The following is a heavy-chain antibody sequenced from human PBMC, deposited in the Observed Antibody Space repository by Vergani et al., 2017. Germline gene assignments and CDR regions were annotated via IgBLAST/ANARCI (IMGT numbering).Heavy chain of an antibody. J-gene: IGHJ4*02. D-gene: IGHD3-16*01. CDR3: TREGPYDYVLTPFDD. CDR2: IRSKAYGGTT. CDR1: GFTFGDYA. Sequence: EVQLVESGGGLVQPGRSLRLSCTASGFTFGDYAMSWFRQAPGKGLEWVGFIRSKAYGGTTEYAASVKGRFTISRDDSKSIAYLQMNSLKTEDTAVYYCTREGPYDYVLTPFDDWGQGTLVTVSS. V-gene: IGHV3-49*03.